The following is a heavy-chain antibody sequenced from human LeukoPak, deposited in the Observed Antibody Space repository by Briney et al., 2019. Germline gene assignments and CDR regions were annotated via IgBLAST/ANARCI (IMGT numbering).Heavy chain of an antibody. V-gene: IGHV3-33*01. CDR2: IWFDGSNK. Sequence: PGRSLRLSCAASRFTFSNYCMHWVRQAPGKGLEWVAVIWFDGSNKYYADSVKGRFTISRDNSKNTLFLLMNGLRAEDTAVYYCARDRSSWSPFYYFDYWGRRTLVTASS. D-gene: IGHD6-13*01. CDR3: ARDRSSWSPFYYFDY. CDR1: RFTFSNYC. J-gene: IGHJ4*02.